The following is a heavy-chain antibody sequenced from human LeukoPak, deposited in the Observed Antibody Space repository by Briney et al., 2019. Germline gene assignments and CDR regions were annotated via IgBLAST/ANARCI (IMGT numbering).Heavy chain of an antibody. D-gene: IGHD4-11*01. J-gene: IGHJ4*02. V-gene: IGHV4-38-2*01. CDR3: ARRGLSNYGSGY. CDR2: IYHSGST. CDR1: GYSISSGYY. Sequence: SETLSLTCAVSGYSISSGYYWGWIRQPPGKGLEWIGSIYHSGSTYYNPSLKSCVTLSADTSKNPFSLKLSSVTAADTAVYYCARRGLSNYGSGYWGQGTLVTVSS.